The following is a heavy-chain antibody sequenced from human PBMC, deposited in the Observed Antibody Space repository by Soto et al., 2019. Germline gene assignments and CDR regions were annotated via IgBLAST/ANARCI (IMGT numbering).Heavy chain of an antibody. Sequence: QVQQVESGGGVVQPGMSLRLSCAASGFTFSSYGMHWVRQAPGKGLEWVAVIWYDGSNKYYADSVKGRFTISRDNSKNTLYLQMNSLRAEDTAVYYCAREDYGSGSFDYWGPGTLVTVSS. D-gene: IGHD3-10*01. CDR3: AREDYGSGSFDY. V-gene: IGHV3-33*01. CDR2: IWYDGSNK. J-gene: IGHJ4*02. CDR1: GFTFSSYG.